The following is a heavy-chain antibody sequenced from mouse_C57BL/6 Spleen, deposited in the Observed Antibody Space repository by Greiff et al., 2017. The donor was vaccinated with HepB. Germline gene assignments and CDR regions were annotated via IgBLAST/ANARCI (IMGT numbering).Heavy chain of an antibody. CDR3: ARSYYGSH. V-gene: IGHV7-3*01. D-gene: IGHD1-1*01. J-gene: IGHJ2*01. Sequence: EVKLVESGGGLVQPGGSLSLSCAASGFTFTDYYMSWVRQPPGKALEWLGFIRNKANGYTTEYSASVKGRFTISRDNSQSILYLQMNTLRAEDSATYYCARSYYGSHWGQGTTLTVSS. CDR2: IRNKANGYTT. CDR1: GFTFTDYY.